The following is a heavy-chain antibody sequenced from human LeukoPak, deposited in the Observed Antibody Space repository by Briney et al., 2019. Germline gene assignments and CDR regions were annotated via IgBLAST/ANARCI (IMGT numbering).Heavy chain of an antibody. CDR3: AKETSSSFDY. V-gene: IGHV3-23*01. J-gene: IGHJ4*02. CDR2: ISNSGGST. CDR1: GFTFSSYA. Sequence: PGGSLRLSCAASGFTFSSYAMNWVRQAPGKGLEWVSGISNSGGSTYYADSVKGRFTISRDNSKNTLYLQMNSLRAEDTAVYYCAKETSSSFDYWGGGTLVTVSS. D-gene: IGHD6-6*01.